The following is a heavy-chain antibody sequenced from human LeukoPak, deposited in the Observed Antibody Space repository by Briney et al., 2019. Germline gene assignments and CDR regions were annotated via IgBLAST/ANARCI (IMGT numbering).Heavy chain of an antibody. CDR1: GGSFSGYY. J-gene: IGHJ5*02. Sequence: PSETLSLTCAVYGGSFSGYYWSWIRQPPGKGLEWIGEINHSGSTNYNPSLKSRVTISVDTSKNQFSLKLSSVTAADTAVYYCARVRWLVLGGLANWFDPWGQGTLVTVSS. V-gene: IGHV4-34*01. CDR3: ARVRWLVLGGLANWFDP. D-gene: IGHD6-19*01. CDR2: INHSGST.